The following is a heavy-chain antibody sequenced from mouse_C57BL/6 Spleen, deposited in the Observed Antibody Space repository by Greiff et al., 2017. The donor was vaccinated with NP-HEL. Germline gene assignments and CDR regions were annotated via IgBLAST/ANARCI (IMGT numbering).Heavy chain of an antibody. CDR3: ARGGSSRRYFDY. CDR2: IYPRSGNT. D-gene: IGHD1-1*01. V-gene: IGHV1-81*01. J-gene: IGHJ2*01. Sequence: QVQLQQSGAELARPGASVKLSCKASGYTFTSYGISWVKQRTGQGLEWIGEIYPRSGNTYYNEKFKGKATLTADKSSSTAYMELRSLTSEDSAVYFCARGGSSRRYFDYWGQGTTLTVSS. CDR1: GYTFTSYG.